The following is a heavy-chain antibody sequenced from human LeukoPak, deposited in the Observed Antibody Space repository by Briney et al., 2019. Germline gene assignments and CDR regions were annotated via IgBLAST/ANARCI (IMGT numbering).Heavy chain of an antibody. Sequence: GASVKVSCKASGYTFTSYDINWVRQATGQGLEWMGWMNPNSGNTGYAQKFQGRVTMTRNTSISTAYMELSSLRAEDTAVYYCAKDGLRSGYDFKYNWFDPWGQGTPVTVSS. CDR2: MNPNSGNT. D-gene: IGHD5-12*01. J-gene: IGHJ5*02. CDR1: GYTFTSYD. V-gene: IGHV1-8*01. CDR3: AKDGLRSGYDFKYNWFDP.